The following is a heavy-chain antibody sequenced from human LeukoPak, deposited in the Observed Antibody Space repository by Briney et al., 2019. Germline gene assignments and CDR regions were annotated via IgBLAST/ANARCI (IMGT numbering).Heavy chain of an antibody. J-gene: IGHJ4*02. D-gene: IGHD6-19*01. V-gene: IGHV3-23*01. CDR1: GFIFNNYA. CDR2: ISGSGGRT. Sequence: QSGGSLRLSCVASGFIFNNYAMTWVRQAPGKGLDWVSIISGSGGRTYYADSVKGRFTISRDNSNNTLYLQMNSLRGDDTAVYYCVKGAGAVTDSLDYWGRGTLVTVSS. CDR3: VKGAGAVTDSLDY.